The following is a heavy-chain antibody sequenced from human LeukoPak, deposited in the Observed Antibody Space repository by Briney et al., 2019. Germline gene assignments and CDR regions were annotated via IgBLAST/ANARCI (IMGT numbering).Heavy chain of an antibody. V-gene: IGHV3-33*01. D-gene: IGHD5-18*01. CDR1: GFTFSSYG. CDR3: ARAGYSYGLDY. J-gene: IGHJ4*02. CDR2: IWYDGSNK. Sequence: PGGSLRLSCAASGFTFSSYGMHWVRQAPAKGLEWVAVIWYDGSNKYYADSVKGRFTISRDNSKNTLYLQMNSLRAEDTAVYYCARAGYSYGLDYWGQGTLVTVSS.